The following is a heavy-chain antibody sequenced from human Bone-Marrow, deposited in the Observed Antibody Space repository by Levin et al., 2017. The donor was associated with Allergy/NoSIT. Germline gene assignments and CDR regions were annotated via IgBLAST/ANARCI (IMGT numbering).Heavy chain of an antibody. CDR1: GFTFSSYA. J-gene: IGHJ4*02. CDR3: ARDLGDFWSGYWWGCFDY. V-gene: IGHV3-30-3*01. D-gene: IGHD3-3*01. Sequence: GGSLRLSCAASGFTFSSYAMHWVRQAPGKGLEWVAVISYDGSNKYYADSVKGRFTISRDNSKNTLYLQMNSLRAEDTAVYYCARDLGDFWSGYWWGCFDYWGQGTLVTVSS. CDR2: ISYDGSNK.